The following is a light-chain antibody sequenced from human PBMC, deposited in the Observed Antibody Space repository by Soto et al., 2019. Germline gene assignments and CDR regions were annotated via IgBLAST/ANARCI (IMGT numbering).Light chain of an antibody. CDR2: DAF. V-gene: IGKV1-33*01. Sequence: DIQMTQSPSSLSASVGDRVTITCQASQDISNYLNWYQQKPGKAPKLLIYDAFNWETGVPSRFSGTESGTDFTFTISSLQPEDSATYYCQQYDNLPYTFGQGTKLDIK. CDR3: QQYDNLPYT. CDR1: QDISNY. J-gene: IGKJ2*01.